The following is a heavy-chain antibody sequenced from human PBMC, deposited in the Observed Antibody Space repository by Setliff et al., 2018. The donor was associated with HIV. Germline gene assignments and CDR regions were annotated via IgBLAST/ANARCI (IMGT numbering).Heavy chain of an antibody. D-gene: IGHD3-16*01. CDR2: IFPGDSDT. V-gene: IGHV5-51*01. J-gene: IGHJ1*01. CDR1: RDTFSNYW. CDR3: ARRGSAEYFQH. Sequence: PGESLKISCKGSRDTFSNYWIAWVRQMPGKDLAWMGIIFPGDSDTRYRPAFQGQVTISADKSISTAYLQWSSLKASDTAMYYCARRGSAEYFQHWVPETLLVTVSS.